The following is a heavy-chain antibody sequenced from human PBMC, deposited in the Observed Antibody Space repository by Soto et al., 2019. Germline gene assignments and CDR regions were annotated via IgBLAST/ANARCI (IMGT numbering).Heavy chain of an antibody. J-gene: IGHJ3*02. D-gene: IGHD3-3*01. CDR2: IYNSGST. CDR1: GGSISSGDCY. Sequence: PXGILSLTCTVSGGSISSGDCYWSWIRQSPGKGLEWIGYIYNSGSTYYKTSLKSRVSISIDTSKNQFSLKLTSVTAADTAVYYCARGRDFWNGLIRYAFDIWGQGTMVTVSS. CDR3: ARGRDFWNGLIRYAFDI. V-gene: IGHV4-30-4*01.